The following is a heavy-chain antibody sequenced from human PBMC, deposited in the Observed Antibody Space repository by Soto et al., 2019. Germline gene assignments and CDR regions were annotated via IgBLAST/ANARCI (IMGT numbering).Heavy chain of an antibody. CDR2: INPNGGTA. D-gene: IGHD2-15*01. J-gene: IGHJ4*02. Sequence: ASVKVSWKASGYTFTTYYMHWVRQAPGQGLEWMGIINPNGGTASYAQKFQGRVTMTRDTSTRTVYMQLSSLRSEDTAVYYCARDLGAVVIAGTQGAFDYWGQGTLVTVSS. CDR3: ARDLGAVVIAGTQGAFDY. CDR1: GYTFTTYY. V-gene: IGHV1-46*01.